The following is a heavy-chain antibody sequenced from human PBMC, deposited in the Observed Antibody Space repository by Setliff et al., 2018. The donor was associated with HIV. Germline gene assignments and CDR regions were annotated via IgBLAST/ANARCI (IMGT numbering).Heavy chain of an antibody. J-gene: IGHJ5*02. V-gene: IGHV4-30-2*01. CDR3: ARSMRYFYDTSGFSWFDP. CDR2: IYHSGST. CDR1: GGSISSGGYS. D-gene: IGHD3-22*01. Sequence: SETLSLTCAVSGGSISSGGYSWSWIRQPPGKGLEWIGYIYHSGSTYYNPSLKSRVTISVDTSKDQFSLKLRSLTATDTAIYHCARSMRYFYDTSGFSWFDPWGQGTLVTVSS.